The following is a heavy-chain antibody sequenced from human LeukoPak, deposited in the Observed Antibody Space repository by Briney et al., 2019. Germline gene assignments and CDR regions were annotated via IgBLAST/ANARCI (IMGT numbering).Heavy chain of an antibody. CDR3: ARAYSSGRFDP. J-gene: IGHJ5*02. Sequence: GGSLRLSCAASGFTFSSYSMNWVRQAPGKGLEWVSSISSSSSYIYYADSVKGRFTNSRDNAKNSLYLQMNSLRAEDTAVYYCARAYSSGRFDPWGQGTLVTVSS. D-gene: IGHD6-19*01. CDR2: ISSSSSYI. V-gene: IGHV3-21*01. CDR1: GFTFSSYS.